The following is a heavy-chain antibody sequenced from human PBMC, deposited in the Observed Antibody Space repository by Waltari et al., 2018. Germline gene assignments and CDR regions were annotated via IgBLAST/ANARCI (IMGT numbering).Heavy chain of an antibody. V-gene: IGHV4-59*11. CDR3: ARLPRGSVIIGAFDI. D-gene: IGHD3-22*01. CDR1: GDSSRSHF. Sequence: VQLQESGPGLVTLSGTLSLRCNVSGDSSRSHFWSWIRQAPGKGLEGIGHMYFSGTKDYNPSLKSRVAISIDTSKNHFSLNRRSVTAADTAIYYCARLPRGSVIIGAFDIWGQGTQVTVSS. CDR2: MYFSGTK. J-gene: IGHJ3*02.